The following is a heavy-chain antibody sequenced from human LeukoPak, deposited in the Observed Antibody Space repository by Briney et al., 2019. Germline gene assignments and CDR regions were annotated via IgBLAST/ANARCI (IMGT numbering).Heavy chain of an antibody. D-gene: IGHD3-9*01. CDR1: GGSISSYY. CDR3: ARVVFDSRLFYYYGMDV. CDR2: IYYSGST. Sequence: PSETLSLTGTVSGGSISSYYRSWIRQPPGKGLEWIGYIYYSGSTNHNPSLKSRVTISVDTSKNQFSLKLSSVTAADTAVYYCARVVFDSRLFYYYGMDVWGQGTTVTVSS. J-gene: IGHJ6*02. V-gene: IGHV4-59*01.